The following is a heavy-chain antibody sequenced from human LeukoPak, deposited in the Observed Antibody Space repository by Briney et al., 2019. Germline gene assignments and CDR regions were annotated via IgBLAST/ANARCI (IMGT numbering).Heavy chain of an antibody. D-gene: IGHD6-13*01. J-gene: IGHJ6*02. CDR1: GFTFSSYA. Sequence: GGSLRLSCAASGFTFSSYAMSWVRQAPGKGLEWVSAISGSGGSTYYADSVKGRFTISRDNSKNTLYLQMNSLRAEDTAVYYCAKDVAAAGPQDYYYYYGMDVWGQGTTVTVFS. V-gene: IGHV3-23*01. CDR2: ISGSGGST. CDR3: AKDVAAAGPQDYYYYYGMDV.